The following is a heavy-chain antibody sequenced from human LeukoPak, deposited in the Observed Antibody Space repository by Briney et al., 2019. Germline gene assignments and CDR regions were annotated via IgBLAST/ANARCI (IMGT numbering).Heavy chain of an antibody. V-gene: IGHV1-2*02. J-gene: IGHJ4*02. CDR1: GYTFTGYY. D-gene: IGHD6-13*01. CDR2: INPNSGGT. CDR3: ARATSSSWYVGTLLAPFDY. Sequence: ASVKVSCKASGYTFTGYYMHWVRQAPGQGLEWMGWINPNSGGTNYAQKFQGRVTMTRDTSISTAYMELSRLRSDDTAVYYCARATSSSWYVGTLLAPFDYWGQGTLVTVSS.